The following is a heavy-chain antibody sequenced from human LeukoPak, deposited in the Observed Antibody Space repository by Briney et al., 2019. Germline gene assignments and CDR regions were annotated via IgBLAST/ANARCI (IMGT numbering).Heavy chain of an antibody. CDR1: GGSISSYY. V-gene: IGHV4-59*01. J-gene: IGHJ3*02. Sequence: SETLSLTCTVSGGSISSYYWSWLRQPPGKGLEYIGYTNYSGSTNYNTSLNDRVTISLDTSGNQFSLKLSSVTAADTAVYHCASGYCGGACQLRGVDMWGQGTMVTVSS. CDR3: ASGYCGGACQLRGVDM. D-gene: IGHD2-21*02. CDR2: TNYSGST.